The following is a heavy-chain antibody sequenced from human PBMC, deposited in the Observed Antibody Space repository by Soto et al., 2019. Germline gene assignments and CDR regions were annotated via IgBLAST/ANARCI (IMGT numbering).Heavy chain of an antibody. CDR3: ASRDPGTSVDY. D-gene: IGHD1-7*01. V-gene: IGHV4-4*02. CDR1: GGSFTSNNW. J-gene: IGHJ4*02. CDR2: IYRTGST. Sequence: SETLSLTRAVSGGSFTSNNWWTWVRQPPGQGLEWIGEIYRTGSTNYNPSLKSRVTISLDKSENQFSLKVASLTAADTAVYYCASRDPGTSVDYWGQGTLVTVSS.